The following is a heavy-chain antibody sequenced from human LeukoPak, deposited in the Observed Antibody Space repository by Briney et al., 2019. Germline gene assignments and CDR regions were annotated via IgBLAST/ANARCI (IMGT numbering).Heavy chain of an antibody. CDR1: GFTVSSNY. Sequence: GGSLRLSCAASGFTVSSNYMSWVRQAPGKGLEWVSVIYSGGSTYYADSVKGRFTISRDNAKSSLYLQMNSLRDEVTAVYYCAREFAYWGQGTLVTVSS. CDR2: IYSGGST. V-gene: IGHV3-53*01. CDR3: AREFAY. J-gene: IGHJ4*02.